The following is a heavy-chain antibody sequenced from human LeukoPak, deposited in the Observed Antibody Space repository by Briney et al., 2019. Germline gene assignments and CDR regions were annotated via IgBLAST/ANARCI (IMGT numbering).Heavy chain of an antibody. CDR2: IYHSGST. V-gene: IGHV4-38-2*01. D-gene: IGHD3-10*01. Sequence: PSETLSLTCAVSGYSISSGDYWGWIRPPPGKVLEWIGSIYHSGSTYYNPSLKSRVTISVDTSKNQFSLKLSSVTAADTAVYYCARSYGSGSYTFDYWGQGTLVTVSS. CDR3: ARSYGSGSYTFDY. J-gene: IGHJ4*02. CDR1: GYSISSGDY.